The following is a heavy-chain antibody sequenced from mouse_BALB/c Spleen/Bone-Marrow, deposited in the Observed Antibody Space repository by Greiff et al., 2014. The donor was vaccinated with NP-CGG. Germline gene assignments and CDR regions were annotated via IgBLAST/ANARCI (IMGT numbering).Heavy chain of an antibody. CDR1: GYTFTSYV. CDR3: ARRYGNYYFDY. Sequence: EVKLMESGPELVKPGASVKVSCKASGYTFTSYVMHWVKQKPGQGLEWIGYIHPYNDGTKYNEKFKGKATLTSDKSSSTAYMELSSLTSEDSAVYYCARRYGNYYFDYWGQGTTLTVSS. CDR2: IHPYNDGT. J-gene: IGHJ2*01. V-gene: IGHV1-14*01. D-gene: IGHD2-10*02.